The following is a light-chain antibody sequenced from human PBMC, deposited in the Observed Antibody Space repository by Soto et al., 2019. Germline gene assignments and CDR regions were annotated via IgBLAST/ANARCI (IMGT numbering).Light chain of an antibody. CDR1: SSSIGAGYD. J-gene: IGLJ1*01. CDR3: QSYDSSLSAL. V-gene: IGLV1-40*01. CDR2: GNS. Sequence: VLTQPPSVSRAPGQRVTISCTGSSSSIGAGYDVHWYQQLPGTAPKLLIYGNSNRPSRIPDRFSGSRSGTSASLAITGLQAEDEADYYCQSYDSSLSALFGTGTKVTVL.